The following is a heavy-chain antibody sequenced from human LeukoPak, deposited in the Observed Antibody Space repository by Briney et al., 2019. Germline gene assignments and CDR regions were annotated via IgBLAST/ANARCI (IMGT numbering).Heavy chain of an antibody. D-gene: IGHD3-22*01. CDR2: ISGSGGST. CDR3: AKSAYYDASGYYREYYFDY. J-gene: IGHJ4*02. V-gene: IGHV3-23*01. CDR1: GFSFSNYD. Sequence: GGSLSLSWVSSGFSFSNYDISWVRQAPGKGLEWDSSISGSGGSTHYADSVKGRFTISRDKTKNTLYLQMNSLRAEDTAVYYCAKSAYYDASGYYREYYFDYWGQGTLVTVSS.